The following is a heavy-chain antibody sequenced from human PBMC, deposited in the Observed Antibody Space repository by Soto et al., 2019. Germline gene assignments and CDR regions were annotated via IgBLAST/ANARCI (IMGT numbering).Heavy chain of an antibody. J-gene: IGHJ6*02. CDR1: GFSLSTSGVG. D-gene: IGHD6-13*01. CDR3: AHIRSSSWPYYYSGMDV. CDR2: IYWDDDK. Sequence: QITLKESGPTLVKPTQTLTLTCTFSGFSLSTSGVGVGWIRQPPGKALEWLALIYWDDDKRYSPPLKSRLTITKDTSKNQVVLTMTNVDPVDTATYYCAHIRSSSWPYYYSGMDVWGQGTTGTVSS. V-gene: IGHV2-5*02.